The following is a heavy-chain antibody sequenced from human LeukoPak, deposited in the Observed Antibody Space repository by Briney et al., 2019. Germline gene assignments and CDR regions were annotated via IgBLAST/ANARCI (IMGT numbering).Heavy chain of an antibody. CDR3: ARGRLRFLEWNAFDI. CDR1: GGSISSFY. V-gene: IGHV4-59*01. Sequence: KPSETLSLTCTVSGGSISSFYWNWIRQPPGKGLEWIGYIYYSGSTNYNPSLKSRVTISVDTSKNQFSLKLSSVTAADTAVYYCARGRLRFLEWNAFDIWGQGTMVTVSS. CDR2: IYYSGST. D-gene: IGHD3-3*01. J-gene: IGHJ3*02.